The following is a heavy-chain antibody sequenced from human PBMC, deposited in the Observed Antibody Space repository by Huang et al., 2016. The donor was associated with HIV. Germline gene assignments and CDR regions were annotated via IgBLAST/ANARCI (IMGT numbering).Heavy chain of an antibody. CDR2: ISGSGGRT. J-gene: IGHJ4*02. D-gene: IGHD6-13*01. CDR1: GFTFSTYA. CDR3: ANSIAAALGDY. V-gene: IGHV3-23*01. Sequence: EVQLLESGGGLVQPGGSLRLSCAASGFTFSTYAMSWVRQAPGRGLEWGSGISGSGGRTYYADSVKGRFTISRDNSKNTLYLQMNSLRGEDTAVYYCANSIAAALGDYWGQGSLVTVSS.